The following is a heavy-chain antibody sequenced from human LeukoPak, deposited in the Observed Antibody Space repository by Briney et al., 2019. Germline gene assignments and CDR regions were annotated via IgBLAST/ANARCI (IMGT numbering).Heavy chain of an antibody. CDR3: ASYYYYDSSGHLDY. J-gene: IGHJ4*02. V-gene: IGHV4-59*01. D-gene: IGHD3-22*01. Sequence: SETLSLTCTVSGGSISSYYWSWIRQPPGKGLEWIGYIYYSGSTNYNPSLKSRVTISVDTSKNQFSLKLSSVTAADTAVYYCASYYYYDSSGHLDYWGQGTLVTVSS. CDR1: GGSISSYY. CDR2: IYYSGST.